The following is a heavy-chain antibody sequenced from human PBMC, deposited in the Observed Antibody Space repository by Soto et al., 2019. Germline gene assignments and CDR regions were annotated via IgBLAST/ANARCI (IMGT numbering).Heavy chain of an antibody. CDR1: GFIFSDYY. CDR2: ISGNGRII. CDR3: ARHINADSRTDFDY. J-gene: IGHJ4*02. V-gene: IGHV3-11*01. D-gene: IGHD4-17*01. Sequence: QVQLVESVAGLVKPGGSLSLSCATSGFIFSDYYLHWIRQAPGKAQEWISYISGNGRIIQYADSAKGRFTISRDNAENSLYLQMNSLTPEATSLYLCARHINADSRTDFDYWGEGTLVSVSS.